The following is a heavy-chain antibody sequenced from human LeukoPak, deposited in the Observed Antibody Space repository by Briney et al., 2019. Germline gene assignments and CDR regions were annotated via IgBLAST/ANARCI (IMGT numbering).Heavy chain of an antibody. J-gene: IGHJ6*02. CDR3: ARDLVVPAAMLGYYYYYGMDV. CDR2: IYTSGST. Sequence: PSETLSLTCTVSGGSISSYYWSWIRQPAGKGLEWIGRIYTSGSTNYNPSHKSRVTMSVDTSKNQFSLKLSSVTAADTAVYYCARDLVVPAAMLGYYYYYGMDVWGQGTTVTVSS. CDR1: GGSISSYY. D-gene: IGHD2-2*01. V-gene: IGHV4-4*07.